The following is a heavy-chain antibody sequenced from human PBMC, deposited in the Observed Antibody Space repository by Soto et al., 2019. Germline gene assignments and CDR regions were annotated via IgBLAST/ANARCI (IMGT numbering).Heavy chain of an antibody. CDR3: ARSPGGYYID. J-gene: IGHJ3*01. D-gene: IGHD3-9*01. Sequence: EVQLVESGGGLVQPGGSLRLSCADSGFSFSTYWMHWVRQGPGKGLVWVARINTDGSRTDYADSVKGRFTISRDNAKNTLYLQMNSLRAEHTAVYYCARSPGGYYIDWGQGTMVTVSS. CDR1: GFSFSTYW. V-gene: IGHV3-74*01. CDR2: INTDGSRT.